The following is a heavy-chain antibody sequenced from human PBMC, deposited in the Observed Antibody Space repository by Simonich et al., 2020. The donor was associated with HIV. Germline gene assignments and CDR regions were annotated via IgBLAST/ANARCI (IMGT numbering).Heavy chain of an antibody. D-gene: IGHD1-26*01. J-gene: IGHJ3*02. Sequence: QVHLVQSGAEVKKPGASVKVSCQASGYTFTNYYIHWVRQAPGQGLEWMGRLRPNKGGTAYPQQLQGRVTMTRDTSISTAYMELNRLKSDDTAIYYCATHGPGSYSSALDIWGQGTMVTVSS. V-gene: IGHV1-2*06. CDR2: LRPNKGGT. CDR1: GYTFTNYY. CDR3: ATHGPGSYSSALDI.